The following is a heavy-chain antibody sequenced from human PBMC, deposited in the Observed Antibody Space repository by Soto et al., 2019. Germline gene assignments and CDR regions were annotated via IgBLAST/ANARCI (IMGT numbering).Heavy chain of an antibody. V-gene: IGHV3-74*01. CDR3: ASVSAAQYYYGMDA. Sequence: WGSLRLSCAASEFTFSTYWMHWVRQAPGKGLEWVARIDTTGSTTTYAGSVQGRFTISRDNAKNTLYLQMHSVRDEDTAVYYCASVSAAQYYYGMDAWGQGTTVTVSS. CDR2: IDTTGSTT. D-gene: IGHD4-4*01. J-gene: IGHJ6*02. CDR1: EFTFSTYW.